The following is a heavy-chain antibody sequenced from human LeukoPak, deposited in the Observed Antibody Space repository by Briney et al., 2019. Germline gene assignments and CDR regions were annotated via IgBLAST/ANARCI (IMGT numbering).Heavy chain of an antibody. Sequence: ASVKVSCKAPGYTLTTYALHWVRQAPGERLEWMGWINAGNDNTKYSQKFQGRVTITRDTSASTAYMELSSLRPEDTAIYYCARDSSGWLEYWGQGTLVTVSS. CDR1: GYTLTTYA. V-gene: IGHV1-3*01. J-gene: IGHJ4*02. D-gene: IGHD6-19*01. CDR3: ARDSSGWLEY. CDR2: INAGNDNT.